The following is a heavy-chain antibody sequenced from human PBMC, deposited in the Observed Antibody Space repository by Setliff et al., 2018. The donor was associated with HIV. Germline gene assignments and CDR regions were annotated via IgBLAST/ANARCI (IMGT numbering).Heavy chain of an antibody. V-gene: IGHV3-23*01. CDR2: ISSGGEIM. Sequence: PGGSLRLSCAASGFTFSSYSMNWVRQAPGKGLEWVSAISSGGEIMFYADSVKGRFTISRDNSKNTLYLQMNSLRAEDTGVYYCARLWSYDYVWGSYRPVDYWGRGTLVTVSS. CDR3: ARLWSYDYVWGSYRPVDY. J-gene: IGHJ4*02. CDR1: GFTFSSYS. D-gene: IGHD3-16*02.